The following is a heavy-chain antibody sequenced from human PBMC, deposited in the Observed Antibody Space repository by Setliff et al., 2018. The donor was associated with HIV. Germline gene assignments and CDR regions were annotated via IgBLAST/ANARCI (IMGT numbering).Heavy chain of an antibody. CDR1: GGSMSRFY. CDR2: VYSTGSI. Sequence: PSETLSLTCTVSGGSMSRFYWAWIRQPPGKGLEWIGFVYSTGSINYSPSFRGRLTISLDTSKNQFSLKLSSVTAADTAVYYCARGSLLWSTATSFGYWGQGAQVTVS. J-gene: IGHJ4*02. CDR3: ARGSLLWSTATSFGY. D-gene: IGHD3-10*01. V-gene: IGHV4-59*08.